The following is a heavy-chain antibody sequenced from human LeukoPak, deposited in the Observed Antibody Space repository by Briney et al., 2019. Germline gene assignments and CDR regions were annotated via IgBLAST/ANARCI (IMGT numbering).Heavy chain of an antibody. D-gene: IGHD3-22*01. V-gene: IGHV1-69*05. CDR3: ARTQGDMSSGYLSPDY. Sequence: ASVKVSCKASGYTFTSYDINWVRQATGQGLEWMGGIIPIFGTANYAQKFQGRVTITTDESTSTAYMELSSLRSEDTAVYYCARTQGDMSSGYLSPDYWGQGTLVTVSS. CDR2: IIPIFGTA. J-gene: IGHJ4*02. CDR1: GYTFTSYD.